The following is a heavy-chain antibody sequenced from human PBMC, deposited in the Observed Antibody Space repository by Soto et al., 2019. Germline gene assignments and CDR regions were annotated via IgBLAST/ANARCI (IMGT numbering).Heavy chain of an antibody. V-gene: IGHV3-23*01. Sequence: EVQLLESGGGLVQPGGSLRLSCAASGFSFDDYAMTWVRQAAGKGLEWVSAISGSGDNTYYADSVKGRFTISRDNSKNTLYLQLNSLRAEDTALYYCARAAGRYYYYGMEVWGQGTTVTVS. D-gene: IGHD6-13*01. CDR1: GFSFDDYA. CDR3: ARAAGRYYYYGMEV. J-gene: IGHJ6*02. CDR2: ISGSGDNT.